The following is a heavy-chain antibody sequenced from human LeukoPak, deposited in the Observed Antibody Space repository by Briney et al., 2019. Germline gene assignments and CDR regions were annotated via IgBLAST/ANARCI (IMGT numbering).Heavy chain of an antibody. D-gene: IGHD5-24*01. CDR1: GFTFSSYS. J-gene: IGHJ4*02. CDR2: ISSSSSYI. Sequence: GGSLRLSCAASGFTFSSYSMNWVRQAPGKGLEWVSSISSSSSYIYYADSVKGRFTISRDNAKNSLYLQMNSLRAEDTAAYYCARSSWLQSPWGYWGQGTLVTVSS. V-gene: IGHV3-21*01. CDR3: ARSSWLQSPWGY.